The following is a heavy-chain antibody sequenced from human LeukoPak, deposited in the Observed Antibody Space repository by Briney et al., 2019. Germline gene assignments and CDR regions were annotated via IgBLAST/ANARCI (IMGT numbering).Heavy chain of an antibody. J-gene: IGHJ3*02. Sequence: PSETLSLTCAVYGGSFSGYYWSWIRQPPGKGLEWIGEINHSGSTNYNPSLKSRVTISVDTSKNQFSLKLSSVTAADTAVYYCARRRGDFCSGYKGNAFDIWGQGTMVTVSS. CDR3: ARRRGDFCSGYKGNAFDI. D-gene: IGHD3-3*01. V-gene: IGHV4-34*01. CDR1: GGSFSGYY. CDR2: INHSGST.